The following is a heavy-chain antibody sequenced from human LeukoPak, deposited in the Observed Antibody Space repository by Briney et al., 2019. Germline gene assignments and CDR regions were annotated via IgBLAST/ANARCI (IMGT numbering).Heavy chain of an antibody. CDR1: GVSFDDYY. CDR2: INHSGYT. Sequence: PSETLSLTCAVSGVSFDDYYWSWVRQTPGKGLEWIGEINHSGYTNDSPSLKSRVTLSVDTSRKQFSLNLRSVTVADAGIYYCTRMTTGHDYWGQGTLVTVSS. D-gene: IGHD4-17*01. J-gene: IGHJ4*02. V-gene: IGHV4-34*01. CDR3: TRMTTGHDY.